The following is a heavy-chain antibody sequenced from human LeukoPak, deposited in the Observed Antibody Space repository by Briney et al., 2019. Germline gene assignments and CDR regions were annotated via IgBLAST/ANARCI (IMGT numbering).Heavy chain of an antibody. D-gene: IGHD6-19*01. Sequence: SETLSLTCTVSGGSISSYYWSWIRQPAGKGLEWIGRIYTSGSTNYNPSLKSRVTMSVDTSKNQISLKLSSVTAPDTAVYYCAREPGYSSGWDYFDYWGQGTLVTVSS. CDR1: GGSISSYY. CDR2: IYTSGST. J-gene: IGHJ4*02. V-gene: IGHV4-4*07. CDR3: AREPGYSSGWDYFDY.